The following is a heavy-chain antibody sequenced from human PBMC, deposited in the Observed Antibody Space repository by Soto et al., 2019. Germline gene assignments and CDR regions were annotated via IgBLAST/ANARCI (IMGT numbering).Heavy chain of an antibody. CDR3: GRGALNIKVGNMDV. CDR2: IGTAGDT. Sequence: GGSLRLSCAASGFTFSSYDMHWVRQATGKGLEWVSAIGTAGDTYYPGSVKGGFTSTRENAKNSLYLQMNSRRAGDTAVYYCGRGALNIKVGNMDVWGKGTTVTVSS. CDR1: GFTFSSYD. D-gene: IGHD2-15*01. V-gene: IGHV3-13*01. J-gene: IGHJ6*03.